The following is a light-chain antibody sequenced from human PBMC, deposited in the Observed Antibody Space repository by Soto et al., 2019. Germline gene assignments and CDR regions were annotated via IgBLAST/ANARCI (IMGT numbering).Light chain of an antibody. V-gene: IGKV3-15*01. J-gene: IGKJ1*01. CDR3: QQYDIWPPT. Sequence: EIVMTQSPAILSVSPGERATLSCSSSQSVSSNLAWFQQKPGQTPRLLFNCASTRATGIPASFTGSGSGTEFILTISSLQYEDFAVYYCQQYDIWPPTLGQGTKVDIK. CDR1: QSVSSN. CDR2: CAS.